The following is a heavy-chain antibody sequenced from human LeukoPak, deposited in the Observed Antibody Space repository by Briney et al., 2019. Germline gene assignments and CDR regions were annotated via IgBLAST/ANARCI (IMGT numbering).Heavy chain of an antibody. CDR2: ISYDGSNK. D-gene: IGHD6-13*01. Sequence: GGSLRLSCAASGFTFNSYAMHWVRQAPGKGLEWVAVISYDGSNKYYADSVKGRFTISRDNSKNTLYLQMNSLRAEDTAVYYCARDTYPLSSSWYYFDYWGQGTLVTVSS. J-gene: IGHJ4*02. V-gene: IGHV3-30*04. CDR3: ARDTYPLSSSWYYFDY. CDR1: GFTFNSYA.